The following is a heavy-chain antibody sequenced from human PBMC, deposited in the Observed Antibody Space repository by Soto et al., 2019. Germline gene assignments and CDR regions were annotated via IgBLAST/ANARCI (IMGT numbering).Heavy chain of an antibody. CDR3: TTGVDGYNPFDY. J-gene: IGHJ4*02. V-gene: IGHV3-15*07. CDR2: IKSNVHGETT. D-gene: IGHD5-12*01. Sequence: EAQLVESGGGLVKPGGSLRLSCAASGFSFSSAWMIWVRQAPGKGLEWVGRIKSNVHGETTDYAAPVKGRYTISRDDSETTVFLQMSSLEIEDTAVYYCTTGVDGYNPFDYWGQGTLVTVSS. CDR1: GFSFSSAW.